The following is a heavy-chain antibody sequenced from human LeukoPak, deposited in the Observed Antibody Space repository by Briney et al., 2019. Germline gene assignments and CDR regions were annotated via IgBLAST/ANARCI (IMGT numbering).Heavy chain of an antibody. CDR3: AKVAVAGTARSYSYGMDV. Sequence: GGSLRLSCAASGFTFSTYAMSWVRQAPGKGLEWVSAISGSGGSAYDADSVKGRFTISRDNSKNTLYLQMNSLRAEDTAVYYCAKVAVAGTARSYSYGMDVWGQGTTVTVSS. J-gene: IGHJ6*02. CDR2: ISGSGGSA. V-gene: IGHV3-23*01. CDR1: GFTFSTYA. D-gene: IGHD6-19*01.